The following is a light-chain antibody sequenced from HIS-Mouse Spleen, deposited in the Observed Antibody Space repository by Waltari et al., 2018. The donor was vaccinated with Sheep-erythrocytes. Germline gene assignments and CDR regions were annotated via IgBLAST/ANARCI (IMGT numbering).Light chain of an antibody. CDR3: QQYGSSRQQTFT. V-gene: IGKV3-20*01. Sequence: EIVLTQSPGTLSLSPGERATLSCRASQSVSSSYLAWYQQKPGQAPRLLIYGASSRATGIPDRFSGRGSGTDFTLTISRLEPEDFAVYYCQQYGSSRQQTFTFGPGTKVDIK. CDR1: QSVSSSY. J-gene: IGKJ3*01. CDR2: GAS.